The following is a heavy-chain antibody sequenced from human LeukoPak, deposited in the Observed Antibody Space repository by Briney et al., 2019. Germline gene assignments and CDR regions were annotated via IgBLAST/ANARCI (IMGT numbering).Heavy chain of an antibody. Sequence: PSETLSLTCTVSGGSISSYYWSWIRQPPGKGLEWIGYIYYSGSTNYNPSLKSRVTISVDTSKNQFSLKLSSVTAADTAVYYCARGTSSGWYAYGMDVWGQGTTVTVSS. CDR3: ARGTSSGWYAYGMDV. V-gene: IGHV4-59*08. D-gene: IGHD6-19*01. CDR1: GGSISSYY. CDR2: IYYSGST. J-gene: IGHJ6*02.